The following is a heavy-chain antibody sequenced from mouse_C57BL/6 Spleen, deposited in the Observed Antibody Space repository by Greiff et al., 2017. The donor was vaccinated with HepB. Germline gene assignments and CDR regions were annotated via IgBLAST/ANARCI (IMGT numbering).Heavy chain of an antibody. CDR3: TRSYYVSSYWYFDV. Sequence: EVKVVESGEGLVKPGGSLKLSCAASGFTFSSYAMSWVRQTPEKRLEWVAYISSGGDYIYYADTVKGRFTISRDNARNTLYLQLSSMKSEDTAMYYCTRSYYVSSYWYFDVGGTGTTVTVSS. V-gene: IGHV5-9-1*02. CDR2: ISSGGDYI. CDR1: GFTFSSYA. J-gene: IGHJ1*03. D-gene: IGHD1-1*01.